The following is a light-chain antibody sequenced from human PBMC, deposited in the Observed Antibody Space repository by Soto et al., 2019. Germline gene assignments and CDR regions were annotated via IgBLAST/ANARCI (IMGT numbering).Light chain of an antibody. V-gene: IGKV1-5*03. CDR3: QQYSSHST. Sequence: DIQTTQSPSTLSGSVGDRVTITCRASQTISSWLAWYQQKPGKAPKLLIYKASTLKSGVPSRFSGSGSGTEFTLTISSLQPDDFATYYCQQYSSHSTFGQGSKVDIK. J-gene: IGKJ1*01. CDR2: KAS. CDR1: QTISSW.